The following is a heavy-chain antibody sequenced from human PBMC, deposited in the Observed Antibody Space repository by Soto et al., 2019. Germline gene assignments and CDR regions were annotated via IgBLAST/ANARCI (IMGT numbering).Heavy chain of an antibody. Sequence: QVQLVESGGGVVHPGRSLRLSCAASGFTFSSYDMHWVRQAPGKGLEWVAVIWNDESNKYYADSVKGRFTISRDNSKNTLYLQLDSLRAEDTAVYYCARVLYASESFDSEEAPYALDVWGQGTTVTVSS. CDR3: ARVLYASESFDSEEAPYALDV. CDR1: GFTFSSYD. V-gene: IGHV3-33*01. J-gene: IGHJ6*02. D-gene: IGHD3-10*01. CDR2: IWNDESNK.